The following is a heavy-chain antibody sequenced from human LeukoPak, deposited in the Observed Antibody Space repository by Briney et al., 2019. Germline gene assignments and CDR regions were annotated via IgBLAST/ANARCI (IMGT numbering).Heavy chain of an antibody. J-gene: IGHJ3*02. CDR3: ARGHVVVTASDAFDI. CDR1: GFTFSSYS. D-gene: IGHD2-21*02. V-gene: IGHV3-21*01. CDR2: ISSSSSYI. Sequence: PGGSLRLSCAASGFTFSSYSMNWVRQAPGKGLEWVSSISSSSSYIYYADSVKGRFTISRDNAKNSLYLQMNSLRAEDTAVYYCARGHVVVTASDAFDIWGQGTWSPSLQ.